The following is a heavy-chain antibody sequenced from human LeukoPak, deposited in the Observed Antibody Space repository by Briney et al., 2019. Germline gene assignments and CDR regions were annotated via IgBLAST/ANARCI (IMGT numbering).Heavy chain of an antibody. J-gene: IGHJ4*02. CDR2: ISSSSSTI. D-gene: IGHD3-22*01. V-gene: IGHV3-48*04. CDR3: ASLGGYTGH. CDR1: GFTFSSYS. Sequence: GGSLRLSCAASGFTFSSYSMNSVRQAPGKGLEWVSYISSSSSTIYYADSVKGRFTISRDNAKNSLYLQMNSLRAEDTAVYYCASLGGYTGHWGQGTLVTVSS.